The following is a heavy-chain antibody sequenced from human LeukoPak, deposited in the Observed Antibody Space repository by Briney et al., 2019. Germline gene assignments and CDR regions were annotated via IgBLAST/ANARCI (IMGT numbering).Heavy chain of an antibody. Sequence: ASVKVSCKASGYTFTNYGISWVRQAPGQGLEWMGWISPYNGNTNYAQKLQGRVTMTTDTSTTTAYMELRSLRSDDTAVYYCASGSSSWDYFDYWGQGTLVTVSS. CDR2: ISPYNGNT. V-gene: IGHV1-18*01. D-gene: IGHD6-13*01. CDR3: ASGSSSWDYFDY. CDR1: GYTFTNYG. J-gene: IGHJ4*02.